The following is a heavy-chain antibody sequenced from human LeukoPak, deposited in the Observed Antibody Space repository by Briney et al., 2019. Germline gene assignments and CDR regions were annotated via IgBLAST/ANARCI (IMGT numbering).Heavy chain of an antibody. CDR2: ITASSTAI. V-gene: IGHV3-21*04. J-gene: IGHJ4*02. D-gene: IGHD2-2*01. CDR1: GFTFNTYT. Sequence: GGSLRLSCAASGFTFNTYTMNWVRQAPGKGLEWVSSITASSTAIYSADSVKGRFTISRDNAKNSLYLQMNSLRAEDTAVYYCARDWAGYCSSTSCFRTRPAPDFDYWGQGTLVTVSS. CDR3: ARDWAGYCSSTSCFRTRPAPDFDY.